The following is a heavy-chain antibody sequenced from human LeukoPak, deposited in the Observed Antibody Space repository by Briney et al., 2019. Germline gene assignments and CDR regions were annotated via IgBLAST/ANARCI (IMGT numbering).Heavy chain of an antibody. D-gene: IGHD1-14*01. CDR2: MWYDGSNK. CDR1: GFTFNSYG. CDR3: ARGITPVMKYYFDY. J-gene: IGHJ4*02. Sequence: PGGSLRLSCAASGFTFNSYGMHWVRQAPGKGLEWVAVMWYDGSNKYYADSVKGRFTISRDDSKNTLYLQMNRLTAEDTAMYYCARGITPVMKYYFDYWGQGTLVTVSS. V-gene: IGHV3-33*01.